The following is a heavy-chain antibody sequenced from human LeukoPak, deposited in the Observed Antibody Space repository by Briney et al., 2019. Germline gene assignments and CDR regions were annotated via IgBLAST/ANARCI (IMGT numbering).Heavy chain of an antibody. J-gene: IGHJ6*02. Sequence: ASVKVSCKASGYTFTGYYMHWVRQAPGQGLEWMGWINPNSGGTNYAQKFQGRVTMTRDTSISTAYMGLSRLRSDDTAVYYCARDRGYSMITPIRYYGMDVWGQGTTVTVSS. V-gene: IGHV1-2*02. CDR2: INPNSGGT. CDR3: ARDRGYSMITPIRYYGMDV. D-gene: IGHD3-22*01. CDR1: GYTFTGYY.